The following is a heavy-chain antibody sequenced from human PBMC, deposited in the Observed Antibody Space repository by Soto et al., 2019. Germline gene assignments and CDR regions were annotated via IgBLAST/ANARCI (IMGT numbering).Heavy chain of an antibody. V-gene: IGHV5-51*01. Sequence: PGESLKISCKGSGYSFTSYWIGWVRQMPGKGLEWMGIIYPGDSDTRYSPSFQGQVTISADKSISTAYLQWSSLKASDTAMYYCARQGPTYYYDSSRYYSSDAFDIWGQGTMVTVSS. D-gene: IGHD3-22*01. CDR1: GYSFTSYW. CDR2: IYPGDSDT. J-gene: IGHJ3*02. CDR3: ARQGPTYYYDSSRYYSSDAFDI.